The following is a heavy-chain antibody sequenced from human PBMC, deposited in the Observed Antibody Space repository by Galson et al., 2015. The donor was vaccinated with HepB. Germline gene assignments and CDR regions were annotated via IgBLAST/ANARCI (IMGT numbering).Heavy chain of an antibody. V-gene: IGHV5-51*01. CDR2: IYLGDSDT. Sequence: QSGAEVKKPGESLKISCKGSGYSFTSYWIGWVRQMPGKGLEWMGIIYLGDSDTRYSPSFQGQVTISADKSINTAYLQWSSLKASDTAMYYCARHLGYGAAYSSNWYYWGQGTLVTVSS. D-gene: IGHD6-13*01. CDR3: ARHLGYGAAYSSNWYY. CDR1: GYSFTSYW. J-gene: IGHJ4*02.